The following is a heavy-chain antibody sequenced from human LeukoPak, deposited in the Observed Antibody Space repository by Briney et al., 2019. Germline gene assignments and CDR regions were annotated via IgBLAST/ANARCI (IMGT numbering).Heavy chain of an antibody. Sequence: SETLSLTCAVYGGSFSGYYWSWIRQPPGEGLEWIGEINHSGSTNYNPSLKSRVTISVDTSKNQFSLKLSSVTAADTAVYYCARDPGHYYGDYVGWGQGTLVTVSS. CDR2: INHSGST. CDR3: ARDPGHYYGDYVG. J-gene: IGHJ4*02. CDR1: GGSFSGYY. V-gene: IGHV4-34*01. D-gene: IGHD4-17*01.